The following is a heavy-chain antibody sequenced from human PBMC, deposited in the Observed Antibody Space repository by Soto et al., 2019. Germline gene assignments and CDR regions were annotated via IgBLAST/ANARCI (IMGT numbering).Heavy chain of an antibody. V-gene: IGHV1-69*06. J-gene: IGHJ6*02. D-gene: IGHD2-15*01. CDR2: IIPIFGTA. CDR1: GGTFSSYA. CDR3: ARNRRDIVVVVAARSPSGYYYYGMDV. Sequence: SVKVSCKASGGTFSSYAISWVRQAPGQGFEWMGGIIPIFGTANYAQKFQGRVTITADKSTSTAYMELSSLRSEDTAVYYCARNRRDIVVVVAARSPSGYYYYGMDVWGQGTTVTVSS.